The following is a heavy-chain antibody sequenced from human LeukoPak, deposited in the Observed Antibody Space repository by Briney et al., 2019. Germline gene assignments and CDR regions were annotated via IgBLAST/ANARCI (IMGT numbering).Heavy chain of an antibody. D-gene: IGHD3-9*01. CDR3: ARGYYDLLTGHVVTYYFDY. CDR1: GYTFTNYA. Sequence: ASVKVSCKASGYTFTNYAVHWVRQAPGQRLEWMGWINAGNGKTNYSQKFQVRVTLTRDPSASTVYMELSSLRSEDTAVYYCARGYYDLLTGHVVTYYFDYWGQGTLVTVSS. J-gene: IGHJ4*02. V-gene: IGHV1-3*01. CDR2: INAGNGKT.